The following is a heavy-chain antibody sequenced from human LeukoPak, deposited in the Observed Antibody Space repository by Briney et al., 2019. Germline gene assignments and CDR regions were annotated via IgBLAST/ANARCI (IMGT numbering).Heavy chain of an antibody. CDR3: ARDPYSSSLYFDY. CDR1: GFTVSSNY. V-gene: IGHV3-66*02. Sequence: PGGSLRLSYAASGFTVSSNYMSWVRQAPGKGLEWVSVIYSGGSTYYADSVKGRFTISRDNSKNTLYLQMNSLRAEDTAVYHCARDPYSSSLYFDYWGQGTLVTVSS. J-gene: IGHJ4*02. CDR2: IYSGGST. D-gene: IGHD6-6*01.